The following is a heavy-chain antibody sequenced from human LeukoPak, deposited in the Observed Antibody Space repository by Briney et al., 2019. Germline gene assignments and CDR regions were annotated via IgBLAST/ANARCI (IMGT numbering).Heavy chain of an antibody. Sequence: SVKVSCKASGGTFSSYTISWVRQAPGQGLEWMGRIIPILGIANYAQKFQGRVTITADKSTSTAYMELSSLRSEDTAVYYCVREPKDYDFWSGYGYYYYMDVWGKGTTVTVSS. CDR2: IIPILGIA. CDR1: GGTFSSYT. CDR3: VREPKDYDFWSGYGYYYYMDV. J-gene: IGHJ6*03. D-gene: IGHD3-3*01. V-gene: IGHV1-69*04.